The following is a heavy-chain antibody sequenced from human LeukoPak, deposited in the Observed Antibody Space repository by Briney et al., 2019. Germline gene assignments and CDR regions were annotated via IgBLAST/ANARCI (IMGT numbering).Heavy chain of an antibody. J-gene: IGHJ3*02. CDR3: ARGGSYLSAFDI. Sequence: GGSLRLSCAASGFTFSDYYMSWVRQAPGKGLEWVSIIYSGGSTFYADSVKGRFTISRDNSKNTLYLQMNSLRAEDTAVYYCARGGSYLSAFDIWGQGTMVTVSS. CDR2: IYSGGST. V-gene: IGHV3-53*01. CDR1: GFTFSDYY. D-gene: IGHD1-26*01.